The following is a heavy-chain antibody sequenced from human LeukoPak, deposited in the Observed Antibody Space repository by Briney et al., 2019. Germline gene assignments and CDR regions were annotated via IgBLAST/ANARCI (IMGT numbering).Heavy chain of an antibody. V-gene: IGHV1-2*02. Sequence: GASVKVSCKASGYTFTGYYMHWVRQAPGLGLEWMGWINPNSGGTNYAQKFQGRVTMTRDTSISTAYMELSRLRSDDTAVYYCARQPDYYYYYMDVWGKGTTVTVSS. CDR3: ARQPDYYYYYMDV. J-gene: IGHJ6*03. D-gene: IGHD1-14*01. CDR1: GYTFTGYY. CDR2: INPNSGGT.